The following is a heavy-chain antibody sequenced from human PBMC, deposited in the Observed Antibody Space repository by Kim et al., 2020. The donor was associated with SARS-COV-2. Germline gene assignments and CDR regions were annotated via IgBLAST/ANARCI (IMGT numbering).Heavy chain of an antibody. CDR3: SGEMSTVTLNSLDP. CDR1: GCSISTYY. CDR2: IYYSGST. V-gene: IGHV4-59*01. J-gene: IGHJ5*02. D-gene: IGHD4-4*01. Sequence: SETLSLTCTVSGCSISTYYLSWVRQLPGKGLEWIGAIYYSGSTTDNTSPKRGRTISSRTSKNQSLLKLSTVISADTAVYYGSGEMSTVTLNSLDPWC.